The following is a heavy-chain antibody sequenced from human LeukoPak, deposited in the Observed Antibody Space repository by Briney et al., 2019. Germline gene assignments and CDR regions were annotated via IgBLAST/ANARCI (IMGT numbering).Heavy chain of an antibody. V-gene: IGHV1-8*01. CDR3: ARAFAWGSVGVPAAHPTASDY. Sequence: ASVKVSCKASGYTFTSYDINWVRQATGQGLEWMGWMNPNSGNTGYAQKFQGRVTMTRNTSISTAYMELSSLRSEDTAVYYCARAFAWGSVGVPAAHPTASDYWGQGTLVTVSS. J-gene: IGHJ4*02. CDR2: MNPNSGNT. CDR1: GYTFTSYD. D-gene: IGHD2-2*01.